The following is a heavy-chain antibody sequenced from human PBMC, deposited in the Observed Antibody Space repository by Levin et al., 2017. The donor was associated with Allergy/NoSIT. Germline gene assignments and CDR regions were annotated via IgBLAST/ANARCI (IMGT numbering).Heavy chain of an antibody. D-gene: IGHD3-10*01. V-gene: IGHV3-33*01. CDR2: IWYDGSNK. CDR3: ARDPGQFEVWFRESYYFDY. Sequence: GGSLRLSCAASGFTFSSYGMHWVRQAPGKGLEWVAVIWYDGSNKYYADSVKGRFTISRDNSKNTLYLQMNSLRAEDTAVYYCARDPGQFEVWFRESYYFDYWGQGTLVTVSS. CDR1: GFTFSSYG. J-gene: IGHJ4*02.